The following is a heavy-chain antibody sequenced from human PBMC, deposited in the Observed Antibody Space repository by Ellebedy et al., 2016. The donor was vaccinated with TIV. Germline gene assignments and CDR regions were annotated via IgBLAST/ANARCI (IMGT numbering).Heavy chain of an antibody. Sequence: PGGSLRLSCAASGFTFSSYAMSWVRQAPGKGLEWVSTSTGSGGSTYYADSVKGRFTISRDNSKNTLYLQMNSLSAEDTALYYCAKATGERSGYYFDYWGQGTLVTISS. CDR1: GFTFSSYA. D-gene: IGHD6-19*01. J-gene: IGHJ4*02. V-gene: IGHV3-23*01. CDR3: AKATGERSGYYFDY. CDR2: STGSGGST.